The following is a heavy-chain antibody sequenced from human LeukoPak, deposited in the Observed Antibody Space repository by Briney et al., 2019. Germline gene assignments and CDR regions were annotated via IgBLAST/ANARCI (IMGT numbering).Heavy chain of an antibody. CDR2: ISPRGDIT. Sequence: GGSLRLSCAASGFIFSNHGMNWVSQAPGKGLEWVSGISPRGDITYYTDSVKGRFTVSRDNFKNTVHLQVNSLRPEDTAVYFCAKDDAWIRFASWGQGILVTVSS. CDR1: GFIFSNHG. D-gene: IGHD5-12*01. V-gene: IGHV3-23*01. J-gene: IGHJ5*01. CDR3: AKDDAWIRFAS.